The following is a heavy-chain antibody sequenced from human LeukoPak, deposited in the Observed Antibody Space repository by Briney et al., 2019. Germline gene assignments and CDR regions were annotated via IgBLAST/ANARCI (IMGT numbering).Heavy chain of an antibody. J-gene: IGHJ4*02. D-gene: IGHD5-24*01. CDR2: IKPNTADT. Sequence: ASVKVSRKASGYIFTGYYIHSVRQAPGQGLEWMGWIKPNTADTKYAQNFRGRVTMTRDTSTSTAYMELSRLTSDDTAVYHCAREGDGYNYFDYWGQGTLVTVSS. CDR3: AREGDGYNYFDY. CDR1: GYIFTGYY. V-gene: IGHV1-2*02.